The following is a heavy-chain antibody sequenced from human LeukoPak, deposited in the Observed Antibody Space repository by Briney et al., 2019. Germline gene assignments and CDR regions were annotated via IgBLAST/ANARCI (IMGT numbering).Heavy chain of an antibody. CDR2: MNPNRGNT. J-gene: IGHJ4*02. Sequence: ASVKVSCKASGYTFTSYDINWVRQAAGQGLEWMGWMNPNRGNTVYAQKLQGRVTMTRNTSISTAYMELSSLRSEDTAVYYCARGQGSSGPRGFDYWGQGTLVTVSS. CDR3: ARGQGSSGPRGFDY. D-gene: IGHD6-19*01. CDR1: GYTFTSYD. V-gene: IGHV1-8*01.